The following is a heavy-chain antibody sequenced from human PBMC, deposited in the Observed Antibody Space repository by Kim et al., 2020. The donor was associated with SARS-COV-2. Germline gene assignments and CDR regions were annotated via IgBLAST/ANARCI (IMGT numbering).Heavy chain of an antibody. CDR2: IIPILGIA. D-gene: IGHD4-17*01. CDR1: GGTFSSYA. J-gene: IGHJ6*02. CDR3: ARVPHYGGNSGYYYYGMDV. Sequence: SVKVSCKASGGTFSSYAISWVRQAPGQGLEWMGRIIPILGIANYAQQFQGRVTITADKSTSTAYMELSSLRSEDTAVYYCARVPHYGGNSGYYYYGMDVWGQGTTVTVSS. V-gene: IGHV1-69*04.